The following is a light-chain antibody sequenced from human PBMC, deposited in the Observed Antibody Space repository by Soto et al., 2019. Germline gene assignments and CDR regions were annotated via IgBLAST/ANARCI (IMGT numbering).Light chain of an antibody. Sequence: DIQMTQSPSSLSASVGERVTITCQASQDISNYLNWYQQKPGKAPKLLIYAASNLRTGVPSRFSGSGSVTDFTFTISSLQPEDIATYYCQQYGNVPKTFGQGTKVDIK. J-gene: IGKJ1*01. CDR1: QDISNY. V-gene: IGKV1-33*01. CDR3: QQYGNVPKT. CDR2: AAS.